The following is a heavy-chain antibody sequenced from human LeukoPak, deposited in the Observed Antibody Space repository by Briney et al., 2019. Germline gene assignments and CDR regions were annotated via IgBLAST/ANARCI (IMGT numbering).Heavy chain of an antibody. CDR1: GFTFSSHW. J-gene: IGHJ4*02. D-gene: IGHD2-21*02. V-gene: IGHV3-7*01. CDR2: INQDGSEK. CDR3: ARVVAGDLYYFDY. Sequence: GGSLRLSCAASGFTFSSHWMSWVRQAPGKGLEWVANINQDGSEKYYVDSVKGRFTFSRDNAKNSLYLQMNNLRAEDTAVYYCARVVAGDLYYFDYWGQGTLVTVSS.